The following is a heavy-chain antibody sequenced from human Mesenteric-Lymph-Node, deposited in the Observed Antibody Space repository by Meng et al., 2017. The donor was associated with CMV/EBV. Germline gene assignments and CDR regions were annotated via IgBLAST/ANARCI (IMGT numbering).Heavy chain of an antibody. CDR1: GGSISRSNW. Sequence: LAFAVSGGSISRSNWWSWIRQPPGKGLEWIGEIYHSGSTNYNPSLKSRVTISVDKSKNQFSLKLSSVTAADTAVYYCARVELGVVIDWGQGTLVTVSS. V-gene: IGHV4-4*02. D-gene: IGHD3-3*01. J-gene: IGHJ4*02. CDR3: ARVELGVVID. CDR2: IYHSGST.